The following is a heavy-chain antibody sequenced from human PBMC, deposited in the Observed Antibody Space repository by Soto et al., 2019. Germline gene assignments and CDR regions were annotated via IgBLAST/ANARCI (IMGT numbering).Heavy chain of an antibody. CDR2: IRSEPNSYAT. CDR1: GFTFSGSA. Sequence: EVQLVESGGGLVQPGGSLKLSCAASGFTFSGSAMHWLRQASGKGLEWVGRIRSEPNSYATAYAASVKGRFTISRDDSKGTAWLQVSISETKDSTVDSCTRAPLNYYDGIGYSSWFYPRGQGTLVTV. J-gene: IGHJ5*02. CDR3: TRAPLNYYDGIGYSSWFYP. D-gene: IGHD3-22*01. V-gene: IGHV3-73*02.